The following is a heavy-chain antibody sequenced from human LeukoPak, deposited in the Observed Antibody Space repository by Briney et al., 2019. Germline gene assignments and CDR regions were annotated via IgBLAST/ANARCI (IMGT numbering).Heavy chain of an antibody. J-gene: IGHJ5*02. CDR2: IYYSGYT. CDR1: GGSISSSSYY. CDR3: AKGAGGFSYYNWFDP. Sequence: SSETLSLTCTVSGGSISSSSYYWGWIRQPPGKGLEWIGTIYYSGYTYYNPSLESRVTISVDTSKNQFSLKLASVTAADTAIYYCAKGAGGFSYYNWFDPWGQGTLVTVSS. V-gene: IGHV4-39*07. D-gene: IGHD5-18*01.